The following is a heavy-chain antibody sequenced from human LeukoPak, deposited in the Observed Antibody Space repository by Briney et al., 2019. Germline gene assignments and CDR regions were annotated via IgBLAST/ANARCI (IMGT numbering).Heavy chain of an antibody. Sequence: SETLSLTCTVSGGSISSTSYFWGWVRQPPGKRLEWIGTIYHSGSTYYSPSLKSRVTISVDTSKNQFSLKLSSVTAAHTAMYYCARLPRGGNWFDPWGQGTLVTVSS. CDR3: ARLPRGGNWFDP. CDR2: IYHSGST. D-gene: IGHD5-12*01. J-gene: IGHJ5*02. V-gene: IGHV4-39*01. CDR1: GGSISSTSYF.